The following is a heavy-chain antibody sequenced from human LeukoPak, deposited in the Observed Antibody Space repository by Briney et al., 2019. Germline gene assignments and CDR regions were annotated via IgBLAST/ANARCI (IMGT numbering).Heavy chain of an antibody. D-gene: IGHD5-18*01. V-gene: IGHV4-34*01. J-gene: IGHJ5*02. CDR3: ARVDTAMSAFDP. Sequence: SETLSLTCAVYGGSFSGYYWSWIRQPPGKGLEWIGQINHSGTTNYNPSLKSRVTISVDTSKNQLSLKLSSVTAADTAVYYCARVDTAMSAFDPWGQGILVTVSS. CDR1: GGSFSGYY. CDR2: INHSGTT.